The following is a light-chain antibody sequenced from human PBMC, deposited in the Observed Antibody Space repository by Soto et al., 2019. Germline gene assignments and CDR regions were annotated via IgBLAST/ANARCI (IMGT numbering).Light chain of an antibody. V-gene: IGLV1-40*01. J-gene: IGLJ1*01. Sequence: QSVLTQPPSVSGAPGQRVTMSCTGSSSNFGAGYDVHWYQQLPGTAPKLLIYGNSNRPSGVPDRFSGSKSGTSASLAITGLQAEDEADYYCQSYDSSLSGYVFGTGTKSPS. CDR1: SSNFGAGYD. CDR3: QSYDSSLSGYV. CDR2: GNS.